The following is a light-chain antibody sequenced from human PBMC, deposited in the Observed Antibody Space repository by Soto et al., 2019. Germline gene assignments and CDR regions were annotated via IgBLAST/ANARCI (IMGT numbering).Light chain of an antibody. Sequence: EIVMTQSPATLSVSPGERATLSCRASQSVSSNLAWYQQKPGQAPTLLIYGASARASGIPARFSGSGSGTEFTLTISRLEPEDFAVYYCQQYGSSPPWTFGQGTKVDIK. V-gene: IGKV3-15*01. CDR2: GAS. CDR1: QSVSSN. J-gene: IGKJ1*01. CDR3: QQYGSSPPWT.